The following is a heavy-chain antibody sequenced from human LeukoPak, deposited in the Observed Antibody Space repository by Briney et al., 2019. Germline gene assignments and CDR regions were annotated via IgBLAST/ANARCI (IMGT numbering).Heavy chain of an antibody. CDR3: ARGGSVSYYYDSSGYYWPFDY. J-gene: IGHJ4*02. CDR2: MNPNSGNT. Sequence: ASVKVSCTASGYTFTSYDINWVRQATGQGLEWMGWMNPNSGNTGYAQKFQGRVTMTRNTSISTAYMELSSLRSEDTAVYYCARGGSVSYYYDSSGYYWPFDYWGQGTLVTVSS. D-gene: IGHD3-22*01. V-gene: IGHV1-8*01. CDR1: GYTFTSYD.